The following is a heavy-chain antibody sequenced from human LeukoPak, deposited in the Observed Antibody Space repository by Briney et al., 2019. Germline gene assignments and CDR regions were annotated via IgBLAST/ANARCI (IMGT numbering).Heavy chain of an antibody. CDR2: INPKSGAA. CDR1: GYTFIDYY. Sequence: ASVKVSCKASGYTFIDYYVQWVRQAPGQGHEWMGWINPKSGAAMYAQKFQDRVTMTKDTSISTAYMELSSLKSDDTAVYYCAREFGDYHDSTGYSGLDYWGQGSLVTVSS. J-gene: IGHJ4*02. D-gene: IGHD3-22*01. CDR3: AREFGDYHDSTGYSGLDY. V-gene: IGHV1-2*02.